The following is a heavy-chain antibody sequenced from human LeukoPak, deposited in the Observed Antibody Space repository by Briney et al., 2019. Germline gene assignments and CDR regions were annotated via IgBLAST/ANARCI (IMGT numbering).Heavy chain of an antibody. CDR3: ARLGNPDYDYVWGSYSVSQYYFDY. CDR2: ISSSSSTI. Sequence: PGGSLRLSCAASGFTFSSYWMSWVRQAPGKGLEWVSYISSSSSTIYYADSVKGRFTISRDNAKNSLYLQMNSLRAEDTAVYYCARLGNPDYDYVWGSYSVSQYYFDYWGQGTLVTVSS. D-gene: IGHD3-16*01. V-gene: IGHV3-48*04. J-gene: IGHJ4*02. CDR1: GFTFSSYW.